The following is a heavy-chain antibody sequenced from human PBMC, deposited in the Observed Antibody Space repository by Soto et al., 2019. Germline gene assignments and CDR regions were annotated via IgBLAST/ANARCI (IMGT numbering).Heavy chain of an antibody. CDR2: IYYSGST. CDR3: ARAPTWTNNWFDP. D-gene: IGHD3-3*01. CDR1: GGSISSGDYY. V-gene: IGHV4-30-4*01. Sequence: PSETLSLTCTVSGGSISSGDYYWSWIRQPPGKGLEWIGYIYYSGSTYYNPSLESRVTISVDTSKNQFSLKLSPVTAADTAVYYCARAPTWTNNWFDPWGQGTLVTVSS. J-gene: IGHJ5*02.